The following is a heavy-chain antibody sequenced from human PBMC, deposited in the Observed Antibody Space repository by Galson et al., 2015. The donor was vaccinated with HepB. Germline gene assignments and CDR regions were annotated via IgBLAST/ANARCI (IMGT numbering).Heavy chain of an antibody. J-gene: IGHJ6*03. V-gene: IGHV3-30*18. CDR2: ISYDGSNK. CDR3: AKCLREKKYYDFWSGPYYYYYMDV. Sequence: SLRLSCAASGFTFSSYGMHWVRQAPGKGLEWVAVISYDGSNKYYADSVKGRFTISRDNSKNTLYLQMNSLRAEDTAVYYCAKCLREKKYYDFWSGPYYYYYMDVWGKGTTVTVSS. CDR1: GFTFSSYG. D-gene: IGHD3-3*01.